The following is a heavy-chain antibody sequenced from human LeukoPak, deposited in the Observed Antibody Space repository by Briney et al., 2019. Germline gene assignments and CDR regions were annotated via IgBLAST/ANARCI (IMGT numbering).Heavy chain of an antibody. Sequence: SPKLSCKASRYTFTIYGTIWVRDAPGQGHESMGWISASNGKTNYAQKIKGRVDMTTDTCTSPAYMELRSLRSDDTAVYYCARAEWGIAVRSYYYYYYMDVWGKGTTVTVSS. CDR1: RYTFTIYG. J-gene: IGHJ6*03. V-gene: IGHV1-18*01. CDR2: ISASNGKT. CDR3: ARAEWGIAVRSYYYYYYMDV. D-gene: IGHD6-19*01.